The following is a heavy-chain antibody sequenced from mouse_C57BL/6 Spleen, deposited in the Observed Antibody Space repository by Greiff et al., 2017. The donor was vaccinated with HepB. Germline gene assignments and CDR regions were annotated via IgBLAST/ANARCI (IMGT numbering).Heavy chain of an antibody. J-gene: IGHJ2*01. CDR1: GFNIKNTY. CDR2: IDPANGNT. V-gene: IGHV14-3*01. CDR3: ARSGITTVVHY. Sequence: VQLQQSVAELVRPGASVKLSCTASGFNIKNTYMPWVKQRPEQGLEWIGRIDPANGNTKYAPKFQGKATITADTSSNTAYLQLSSLTSEDTAIYYCARSGITTVVHYWGQGTTLTVSS. D-gene: IGHD1-1*01.